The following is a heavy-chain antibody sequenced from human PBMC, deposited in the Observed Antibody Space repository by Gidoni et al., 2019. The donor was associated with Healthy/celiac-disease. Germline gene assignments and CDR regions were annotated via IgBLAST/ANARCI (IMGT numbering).Heavy chain of an antibody. CDR2: IIPIFGTA. D-gene: IGHD3-22*01. CDR1: GGTFSSYA. J-gene: IGHJ5*02. Sequence: QVQLVQSGAEVKKPGSSVKVSCKASGGTFSSYAISWVRQAPGQGLEWMGGIIPIFGTANYAQKFQGRVTITADESTSTAYMELSSLRSEDTAVYYCARYDPDSSGYYHSNWFDPWGQGTLVTVSS. CDR3: ARYDPDSSGYYHSNWFDP. V-gene: IGHV1-69*01.